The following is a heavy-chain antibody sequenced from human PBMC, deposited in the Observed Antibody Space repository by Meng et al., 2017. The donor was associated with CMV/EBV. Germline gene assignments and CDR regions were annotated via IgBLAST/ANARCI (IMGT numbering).Heavy chain of an antibody. D-gene: IGHD5-18*01. CDR2: IDTGATRT. CDR1: GFSFSNFA. Sequence: GESLKISCAASGFSFSNFAMTWVRQAPGKGLEWVSVIDTGATRTYYADSVKGRFIVTREDFKNTLFLQINSLRAEDTAVYYCAKDLSFGYSSGVFDPWGQGTLVTVSS. V-gene: IGHV3-23*03. CDR3: AKDLSFGYSSGVFDP. J-gene: IGHJ5*02.